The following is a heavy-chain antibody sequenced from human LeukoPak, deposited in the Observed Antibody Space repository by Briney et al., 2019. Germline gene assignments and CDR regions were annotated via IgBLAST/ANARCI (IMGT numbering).Heavy chain of an antibody. D-gene: IGHD1-26*01. CDR1: GFTVSSNY. Sequence: GGSLRLSCAASGFTVSSNYMSWVRQAPGKGLEWVSVIYSGGSTYYADSVKGRFTISRDNSKNTPYLQMNSLRAEDTAVYYCARLDSGSLDYWGQGTLVTVSS. J-gene: IGHJ4*02. V-gene: IGHV3-66*02. CDR2: IYSGGST. CDR3: ARLDSGSLDY.